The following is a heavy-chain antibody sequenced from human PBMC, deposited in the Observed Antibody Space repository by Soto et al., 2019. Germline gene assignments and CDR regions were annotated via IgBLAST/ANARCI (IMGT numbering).Heavy chain of an antibody. CDR1: GGSISSGGYY. J-gene: IGHJ5*02. CDR3: ARRASSGAATDNWFDP. CDR2: IYYSGST. Sequence: QVQLQESGPGLVKPSQTLSLTCTVSGGSISSGGYYWSWIRQHPGKGLEWIGYIYYSGSTYYNPSLKSRVTISVDTSKNQFSLKLSSVTAADTAVYYCARRASSGAATDNWFDPWGQGTLVTVSS. D-gene: IGHD2-15*01. V-gene: IGHV4-31*03.